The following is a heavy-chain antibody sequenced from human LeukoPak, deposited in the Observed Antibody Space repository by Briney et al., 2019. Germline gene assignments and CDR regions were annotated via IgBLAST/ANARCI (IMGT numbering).Heavy chain of an antibody. CDR1: GFTFSSYW. CDR2: VSRDGNDR. Sequence: PGGSLRLSCAASGFTFSSYWMHWVRQAPGKGLVWVSRVSRDGNDRTYADSVKGRLTISRDNAKNTLYLQMNSLRVEDTAVYYCVRDWDHYDFDSWGQGTLVTVSS. V-gene: IGHV3-74*01. D-gene: IGHD3-3*01. J-gene: IGHJ5*01. CDR3: VRDWDHYDFDS.